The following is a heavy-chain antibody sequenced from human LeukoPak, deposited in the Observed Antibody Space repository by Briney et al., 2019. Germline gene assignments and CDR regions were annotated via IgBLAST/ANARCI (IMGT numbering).Heavy chain of an antibody. CDR3: AREEFLHEIDSSGYFVY. D-gene: IGHD3-22*01. CDR2: VYSSGVG. Sequence: PSETLSLTCTVSGGSITGYYWNWIRQPAGQGLEWLGRVYSSGVGNYNPSLTSRVTMSVDTSKNQFSLKLTSLTAADTTVYYCAREEFLHEIDSSGYFVYWGQGTLVTVSS. V-gene: IGHV4-4*07. J-gene: IGHJ4*02. CDR1: GGSITGYY.